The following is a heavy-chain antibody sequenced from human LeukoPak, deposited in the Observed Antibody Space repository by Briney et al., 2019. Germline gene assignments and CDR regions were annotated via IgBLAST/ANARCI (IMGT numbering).Heavy chain of an antibody. CDR1: GGSISSGTYY. J-gene: IGHJ4*02. D-gene: IGHD3-22*01. Sequence: SQTLSLTCTVSGGSISSGTYYWSWIRQHPGKGLEWIGYIYYSGSTYYNPSIKSRVTISVDTSKNQFSLKLSSMTAADTAVYYCARARKLTYYYDSSDHHYFDYWGQGTLVTVSS. V-gene: IGHV4-31*03. CDR3: ARARKLTYYYDSSDHHYFDY. CDR2: IYYSGST.